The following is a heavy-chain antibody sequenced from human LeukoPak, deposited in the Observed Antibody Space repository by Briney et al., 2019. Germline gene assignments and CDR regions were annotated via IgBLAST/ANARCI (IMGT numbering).Heavy chain of an antibody. D-gene: IGHD3-22*01. CDR2: TGWNSGII. Sequence: GGSLSLSCAAAGFTFDDYAMHWVRQVPGKGLEWVSGTGWNSGIIGYADSVRGRFTISRDNAKNSLYLQMNSLRAEDTALYYCAKDIDSSGYFGYFDRWGQGTLVTVSS. CDR1: GFTFDDYA. CDR3: AKDIDSSGYFGYFDR. J-gene: IGHJ4*02. V-gene: IGHV3-9*01.